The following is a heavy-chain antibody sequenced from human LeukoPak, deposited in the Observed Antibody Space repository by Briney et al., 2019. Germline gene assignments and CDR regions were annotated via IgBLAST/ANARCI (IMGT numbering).Heavy chain of an antibody. CDR1: GFTFSRYA. D-gene: IGHD5-12*01. J-gene: IGHJ4*02. CDR3: AKNEDSGYDVPGY. Sequence: PGGSLRLSCAASGFTFSRYAMSWVRQAPGKGLEWVSAISGSGGSTYYADSVKGRFTISRDNSKNTLYLQINSLRAEDTAVYYCAKNEDSGYDVPGYWGQGTLVTVSS. CDR2: ISGSGGST. V-gene: IGHV3-23*01.